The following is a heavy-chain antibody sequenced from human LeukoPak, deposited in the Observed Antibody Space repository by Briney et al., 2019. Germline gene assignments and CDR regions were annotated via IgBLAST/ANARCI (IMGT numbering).Heavy chain of an antibody. V-gene: IGHV4-4*07. J-gene: IGHJ3*02. D-gene: IGHD4-23*01. CDR2: IYTSGST. CDR1: DGSISGYY. CDR3: ARGPQDYGGHSDYNDGFDI. Sequence: PSETLSLTCTVSDGSISGYYWSWIRQPAGKGLEWIGRIYTSGSTNYNPSLKSRVTMSVDTSMNLFSLKLTSVPDADTAVYYCARGPQDYGGHSDYNDGFDIWGQGTMVTVSS.